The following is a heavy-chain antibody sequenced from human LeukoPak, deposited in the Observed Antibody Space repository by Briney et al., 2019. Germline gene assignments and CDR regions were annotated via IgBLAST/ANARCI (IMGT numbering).Heavy chain of an antibody. J-gene: IGHJ5*02. V-gene: IGHV4-59*12. CDR2: IYSSGST. CDR1: GGSIRGYY. Sequence: SETLSLTCNVSGGSIRGYYWSWIRQPPGKGLEWIGYIYSSGSTNCNPSLKSRVTISVDTSKNQFSLKLSSVTAADTAVYYCARGPDYDFWSGYYSGWFDPWGQGTLVTVSS. CDR3: ARGPDYDFWSGYYSGWFDP. D-gene: IGHD3-3*01.